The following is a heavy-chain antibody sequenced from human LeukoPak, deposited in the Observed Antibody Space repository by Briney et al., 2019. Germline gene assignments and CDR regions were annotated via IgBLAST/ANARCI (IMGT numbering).Heavy chain of an antibody. V-gene: IGHV3-15*01. CDR2: IKSKTDGGTT. D-gene: IGHD3-9*01. Sequence: GGSLRLSCAASGFTFSNAWMSWVRQAPGKGLEWVGRIKSKTDGGTTDYAAPVKGRFTISRDDSKNTLYPQMNGLKTEDTAVYYCAHFDWLLSSDYWGQGTLVTVSS. CDR1: GFTFSNAW. J-gene: IGHJ4*02. CDR3: AHFDWLLSSDY.